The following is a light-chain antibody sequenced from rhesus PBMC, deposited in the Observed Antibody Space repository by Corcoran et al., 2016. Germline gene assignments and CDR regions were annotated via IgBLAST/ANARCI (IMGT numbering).Light chain of an antibody. CDR2: KAS. Sequence: DIQMTQSPSSLSASVGDTVTITCRASQGISSWLAWYQQKPGKAPKLLIYKASSLQSGVPSRFSGSGSWRDFTLTISSMQSEVFATYYCQQYSSRPFTFGPGTKLDIK. CDR3: QQYSSRPFT. V-gene: IGKV1-22*01. CDR1: QGISSW. J-gene: IGKJ3*01.